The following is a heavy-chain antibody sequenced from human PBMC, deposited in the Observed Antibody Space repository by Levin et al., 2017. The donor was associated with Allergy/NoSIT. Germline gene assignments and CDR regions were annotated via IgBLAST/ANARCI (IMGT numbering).Heavy chain of an antibody. CDR2: IDPSGPIA. D-gene: IGHD3-10*01. Sequence: VASVKVSCRPSGYTFSNYYIHWVRQAPGQGLEWMGVIDPSGPIATYAQNFQGRVTMTWDTSTTTVIMELSSLRSEDTAVYYCAREEAGGRFGFDYWGQGAPVTVSS. CDR1: GYTFSNYY. V-gene: IGHV1-46*01. J-gene: IGHJ4*02. CDR3: AREEAGGRFGFDY.